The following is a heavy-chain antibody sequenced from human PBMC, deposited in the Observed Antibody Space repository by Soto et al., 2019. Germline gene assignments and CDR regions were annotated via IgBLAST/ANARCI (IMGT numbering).Heavy chain of an antibody. D-gene: IGHD2-2*01. V-gene: IGHV4-39*01. CDR2: IYYSGST. CDR3: ARPIVVVPAAMRQEFRWFDP. J-gene: IGHJ5*02. Sequence: SETLSLTCTVSGGSISSSSYYWGWIRQPPGKGLEWIGSIYYSGSTYYNPSLKSRVTISVDTSKNQFSLKLSSVTAADTAVYYCARPIVVVPAAMRQEFRWFDPWGQGTLVTVSS. CDR1: GGSISSSSYY.